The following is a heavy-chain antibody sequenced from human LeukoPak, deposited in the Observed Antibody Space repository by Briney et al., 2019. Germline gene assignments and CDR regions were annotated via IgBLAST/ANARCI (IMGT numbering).Heavy chain of an antibody. V-gene: IGHV3-15*07. J-gene: IGHJ4*02. CDR2: IKSKTDGGTT. CDR1: GFTFSNAW. CDR3: TTHYDILTGFSTKVFDY. Sequence: GGSLRLSCAASGFTFSNAWMNWVRQAPGKGLEWVGRIKSKTDGGTTDCAAPVKGRFTISRDDSKNTLYLQMNSLKTEDTAVYYCTTHYDILTGFSTKVFDYWGQGTLVTVSS. D-gene: IGHD3-9*01.